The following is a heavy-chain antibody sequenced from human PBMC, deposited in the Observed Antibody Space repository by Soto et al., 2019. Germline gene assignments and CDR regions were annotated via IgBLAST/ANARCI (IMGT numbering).Heavy chain of an antibody. CDR3: ARAPRDWNDFVYYYYYYMDV. Sequence: ASVKVSCKASGYTFTSYGISWVRQAPGQGLEWMGWISAYNGNTNYAQKLQGRVTMTTDTSTSTAYMELRSLRSDDTAVYYCARAPRDWNDFVYYYYYYMDVWGKGTTVTVSS. J-gene: IGHJ6*03. V-gene: IGHV1-18*01. D-gene: IGHD1-1*01. CDR2: ISAYNGNT. CDR1: GYTFTSYG.